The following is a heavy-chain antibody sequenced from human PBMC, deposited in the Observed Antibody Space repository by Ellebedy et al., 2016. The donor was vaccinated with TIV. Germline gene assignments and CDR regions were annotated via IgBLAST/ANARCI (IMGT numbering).Heavy chain of an antibody. D-gene: IGHD3-10*01. J-gene: IGHJ6*02. CDR2: ISYDGSNK. V-gene: IGHV3-30-3*01. CDR1: GFTFSSYA. Sequence: GESLKISXAASGFTFSSYAMHWVRQAPGKGLEWVAVISYDGSNKYYADSVKGRFTISRDNSKNTLYLQMNSLRAEDTAVYYCARDALWFGEDPTPNYYYGMDVWGQGTTVTISS. CDR3: ARDALWFGEDPTPNYYYGMDV.